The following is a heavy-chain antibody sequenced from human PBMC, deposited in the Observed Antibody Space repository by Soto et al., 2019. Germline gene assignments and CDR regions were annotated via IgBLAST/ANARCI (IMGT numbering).Heavy chain of an antibody. CDR1: GFTFSSYS. Sequence: VQLVESGGGLVQPGGSLRLSCAASGFTFSSYSMNWVRQAPGKGLEWVSYISSSSSTIYYADSVKGRFTISRDNAKNSLYLQMNSLRAEDTAVYYCARDGYDSSGYQTDFDYWGQGTLVTVSS. D-gene: IGHD3-22*01. CDR3: ARDGYDSSGYQTDFDY. J-gene: IGHJ4*02. V-gene: IGHV3-48*01. CDR2: ISSSSSTI.